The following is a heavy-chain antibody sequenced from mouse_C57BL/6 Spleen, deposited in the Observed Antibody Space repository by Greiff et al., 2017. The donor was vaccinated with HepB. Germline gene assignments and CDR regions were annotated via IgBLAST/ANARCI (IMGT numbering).Heavy chain of an antibody. V-gene: IGHV5-4*01. CDR2: ISDGGSYT. CDR3: AREGICLRGHWYFDV. Sequence: DVQLVESGGGLVKPGGSLKLSCAASGFTFSSYAMSWVRQTPEKRLEWVATISDGGSYTYYPDNVKGRFTISRDNAKNKLYLQMSHLKSEDTAMYYCAREGICLRGHWYFDVWGTGTTVTVSS. D-gene: IGHD1-1*01. CDR1: GFTFSSYA. J-gene: IGHJ1*03.